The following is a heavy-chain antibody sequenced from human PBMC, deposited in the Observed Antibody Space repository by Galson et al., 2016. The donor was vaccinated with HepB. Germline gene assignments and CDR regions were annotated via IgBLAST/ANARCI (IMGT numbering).Heavy chain of an antibody. D-gene: IGHD3-3*01. Sequence: SLRLSCAASGFPFSDYGMHWVRQAPGKGLEWVAVISYDGTDIYYGDSVKGRFTISRDSSKNTLYLQMNSLRAEDTALYYCARDREPHSITILGVVTTDCWGQGTLVTVSS. V-gene: IGHV3-33*01. J-gene: IGHJ4*02. CDR2: ISYDGTDI. CDR1: GFPFSDYG. CDR3: ARDREPHSITILGVVTTDC.